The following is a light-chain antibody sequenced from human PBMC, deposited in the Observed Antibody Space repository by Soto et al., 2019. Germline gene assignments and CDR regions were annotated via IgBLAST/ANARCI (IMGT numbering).Light chain of an antibody. CDR3: QQYNSVLT. CDR1: QSISSW. Sequence: DIQMTQSPSTLSASVGDRVTITCRASQSISSWLAWYQQEPGKAPKLLIYKASSLESGVPSRFSGSGSGTEFTLTISSLQPDDFATYYCQQYNSVLTFGGGTKVEIK. V-gene: IGKV1-5*03. CDR2: KAS. J-gene: IGKJ4*01.